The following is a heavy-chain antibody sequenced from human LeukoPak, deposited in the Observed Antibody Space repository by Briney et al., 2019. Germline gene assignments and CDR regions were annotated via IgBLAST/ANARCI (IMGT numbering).Heavy chain of an antibody. CDR3: ARASLNPYYYYYYGMDV. CDR2: IYYSGST. CDR1: GGSISSYY. V-gene: IGHV4-59*01. J-gene: IGHJ6*02. Sequence: SETLSLTCTGSGGSISSYYWSWIRQPPGKGLEWIGYIYYSGSTNYNPSLKSRVTISVDTSKNQFSLKLSSVTAADTAVYYCARASLNPYYYYYYGMDVWGQGTTVTVSS.